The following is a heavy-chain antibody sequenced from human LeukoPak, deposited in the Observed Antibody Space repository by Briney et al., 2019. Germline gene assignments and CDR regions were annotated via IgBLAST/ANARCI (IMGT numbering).Heavy chain of an antibody. D-gene: IGHD1-26*01. CDR2: ISAYNGNT. J-gene: IGHJ5*02. CDR3: ARGRTVGATFWFDP. Sequence: RASLKVSCKASGYTFTSYGISWVRQAPGQGLEWMGWISAYNGNTNYAQKLQGRVTMTTDTSTSTAYMELRSLRSEDTAVYYCARGRTVGATFWFDPWGQGTLVTVSS. V-gene: IGHV1-18*01. CDR1: GYTFTSYG.